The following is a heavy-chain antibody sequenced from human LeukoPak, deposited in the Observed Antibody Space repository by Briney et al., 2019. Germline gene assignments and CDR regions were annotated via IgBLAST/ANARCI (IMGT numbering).Heavy chain of an antibody. J-gene: IGHJ6*03. CDR2: ISAYNGNT. D-gene: IGHD2-15*01. Sequence: ASVKVSCKASGYTFTSCGISWVRQAPGQGLEWMGWISAYNGNTNYAQKLQGRVTMTTDTSTSTAYMELRSLRSDDTAVYYCARCLLREGYYYYYYMDVWGKGTTVTVSS. CDR3: ARCLLREGYYYYYYMDV. CDR1: GYTFTSCG. V-gene: IGHV1-18*01.